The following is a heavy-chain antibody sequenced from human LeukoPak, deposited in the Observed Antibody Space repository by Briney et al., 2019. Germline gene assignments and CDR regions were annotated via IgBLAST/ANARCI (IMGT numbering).Heavy chain of an antibody. CDR3: ARSAGIAAAGTRPWGLRWDYFDY. J-gene: IGHJ4*02. Sequence: SVKVSCKASGGTFSSYAISWVRQAPGQGLEWMGGIIPIFGTTNYAQKFQGRVTITADKSTSTAYMELSSLRSEDTAVYYCARSAGIAAAGTRPWGLRWDYFDYWGQGTLVTVSS. D-gene: IGHD6-13*01. CDR2: IIPIFGTT. CDR1: GGTFSSYA. V-gene: IGHV1-69*06.